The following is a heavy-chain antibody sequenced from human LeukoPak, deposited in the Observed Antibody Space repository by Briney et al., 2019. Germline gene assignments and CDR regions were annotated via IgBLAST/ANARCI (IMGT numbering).Heavy chain of an antibody. Sequence: TLSLTCTVSGGSISSGGYYWSWIRQHPGKGLEWIGYIYKSGSTYYNPSLKSRVTISRDTSKNQFSLKLRSVTAADTAVYYCARGAPTVVPAATSNYYMDVWGKGTTVTVSS. CDR3: ARGAPTVVPAATSNYYMDV. CDR2: IYKSGST. CDR1: GGSISSGGYY. D-gene: IGHD2-2*01. J-gene: IGHJ6*03. V-gene: IGHV4-31*03.